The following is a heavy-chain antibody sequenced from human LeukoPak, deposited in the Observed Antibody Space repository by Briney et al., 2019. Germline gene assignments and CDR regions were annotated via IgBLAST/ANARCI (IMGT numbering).Heavy chain of an antibody. D-gene: IGHD3-22*01. CDR2: IYHSGST. J-gene: IGHJ1*01. Sequence: PSETLSLTCAVSGGSISSSNWWSWVRQPPGKGLEWIGEIYHSGSTYYNPSLKSRVTISVDTSKNQFSLKLSSVTAADSAVYYCARSFYDSSGYFEAEYFHHWGQGTLVTVSS. CDR1: GGSISSSNW. V-gene: IGHV4-4*02. CDR3: ARSFYDSSGYFEAEYFHH.